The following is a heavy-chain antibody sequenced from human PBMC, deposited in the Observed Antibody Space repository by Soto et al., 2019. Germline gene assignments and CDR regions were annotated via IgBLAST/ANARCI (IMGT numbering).Heavy chain of an antibody. V-gene: IGHV3-13*01. CDR2: IGVGKDT. Sequence: LRLSCVASGFTFSSSDMHWVRQVAGKGLEWVSAIGVGKDTYYAASVKGRFSISRENGKDTLYLQMNSLRAGDTAVYYCAREIGDSVTTAWSLDLWGRGTLVTVSS. CDR3: AREIGDSVTTAWSLDL. J-gene: IGHJ2*01. D-gene: IGHD4-17*01. CDR1: GFTFSSSD.